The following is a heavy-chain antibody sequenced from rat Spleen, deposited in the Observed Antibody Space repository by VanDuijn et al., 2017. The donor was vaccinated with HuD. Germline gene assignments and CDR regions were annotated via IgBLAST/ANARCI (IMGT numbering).Heavy chain of an antibody. D-gene: IGHD1-11*01. V-gene: IGHV5-25*01. CDR3: ATDSRDYFNY. CDR1: GFTFNNYY. J-gene: IGHJ2*01. Sequence: EVQLVESGGGLVQPGRSMKLSCAASGFTFNNYYMAWVRQAPTKGLEWVASISTGGGKTYYRDSVKGRFTISRDNAKNTLYLQMDSLRSEDTATYYCATDSRDYFNYWGQGVLVTVSS. CDR2: ISTGGGKT.